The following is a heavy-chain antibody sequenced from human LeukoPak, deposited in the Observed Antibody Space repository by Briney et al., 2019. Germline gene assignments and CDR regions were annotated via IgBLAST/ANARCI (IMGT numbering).Heavy chain of an antibody. CDR2: IFYSGST. CDR3: ARDSGVTIFGVVRSYFAY. CDR1: GGFISSSSYY. D-gene: IGHD3-3*01. Sequence: PSETLSLTCTVSGGFISSSSYYWGWVRQPPGKGLEWIGSIFYSGSTYYTPSLKSRVSISVDTSKNQFSLKLYSVSAADTAVYFCARDSGVTIFGVVRSYFAYWGQGALVTVSS. V-gene: IGHV4-39*01. J-gene: IGHJ4*02.